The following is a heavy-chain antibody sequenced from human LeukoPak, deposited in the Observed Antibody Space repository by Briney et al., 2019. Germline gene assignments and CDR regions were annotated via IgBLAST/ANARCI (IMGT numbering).Heavy chain of an antibody. CDR3: TRDHCTIINCYEYNYDGMCG. V-gene: IGHV1-2*02. D-gene: IGHD2-2*01. CDR1: GYTSTAYY. CDR2: INPNSGGT. J-gene: IGHJ6*02. Sequence: ASVKVSCEASGYTSTAYYIRWVRRAPGQGLEWMGWINPNSGGTESAQKFQGRVTMTRDTSISTAYMELSRLRSDDTAVYYCTRDHCTIINCYEYNYDGMCGWGPGTTVTVSS.